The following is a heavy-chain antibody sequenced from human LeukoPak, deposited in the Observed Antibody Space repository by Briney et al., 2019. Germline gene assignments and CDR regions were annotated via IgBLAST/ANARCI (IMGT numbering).Heavy chain of an antibody. CDR3: ARGDSGYDPCDY. CDR2: ISNDGSFK. D-gene: IGHD5-12*01. Sequence: GGSLRLSCAASGFTFSSYGMHWVRQAPGKGLEWVGVISNDGSFKYYADSVKGRFTISRDNSKNTLYLEMNSLRADDTAVYYCARGDSGYDPCDYWGQGTLVTVSS. CDR1: GFTFSSYG. J-gene: IGHJ4*02. V-gene: IGHV3-30*03.